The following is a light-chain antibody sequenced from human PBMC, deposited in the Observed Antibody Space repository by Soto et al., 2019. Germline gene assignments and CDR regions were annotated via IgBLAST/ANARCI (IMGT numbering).Light chain of an antibody. V-gene: IGKV3-15*01. Sequence: EIVMTQSPATLSVSPGERATLSCRASQSVSSNLAWYQQKRGQAPGLLIYGASTRATGIPARFTGSGSGTEFTLTISSLQSEDFAVYYCQQYNKWPITFGQGTRLEIK. CDR1: QSVSSN. CDR2: GAS. J-gene: IGKJ5*01. CDR3: QQYNKWPIT.